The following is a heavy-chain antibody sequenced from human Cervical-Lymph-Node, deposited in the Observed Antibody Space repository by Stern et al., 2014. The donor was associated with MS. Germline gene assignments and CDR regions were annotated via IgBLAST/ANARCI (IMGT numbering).Heavy chain of an antibody. V-gene: IGHV3-9*01. D-gene: IGHD4-23*01. Sequence: EVQLVESGGGLVRPGRSLRLSCAASGYKFDDYAMHWVRQAPGKGLEWVSGITWNSGSIDYADSVKGRFTISRDNAKNSLYLQMNSLRPEDTAFYYCAKGRLADGILEGPVGNWGQGTLVTVSS. CDR1: GYKFDDYA. CDR3: AKGRLADGILEGPVGN. J-gene: IGHJ4*02. CDR2: ITWNSGSI.